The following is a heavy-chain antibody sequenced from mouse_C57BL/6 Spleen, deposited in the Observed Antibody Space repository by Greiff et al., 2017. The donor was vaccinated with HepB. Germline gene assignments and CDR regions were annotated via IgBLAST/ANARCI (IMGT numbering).Heavy chain of an antibody. Sequence: QVQLKQSGAELMKPGASVKLSCKATGYTFTGYWIEWVKQRPGHGLEWIGEILPGSGSTNYNEKFKGKATFTADTSSNTAYMQLSSLTTEDSAIYYCARGVITYYYGSRRAMGYWGQGTSVTVSS. CDR2: ILPGSGST. CDR1: GYTFTGYW. V-gene: IGHV1-9*01. J-gene: IGHJ4*01. D-gene: IGHD1-1*01. CDR3: ARGVITYYYGSRRAMGY.